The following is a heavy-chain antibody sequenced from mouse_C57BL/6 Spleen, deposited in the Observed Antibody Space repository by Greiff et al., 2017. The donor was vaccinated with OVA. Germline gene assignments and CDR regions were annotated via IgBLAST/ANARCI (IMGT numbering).Heavy chain of an antibody. J-gene: IGHJ4*01. V-gene: IGHV1-82*01. CDR2: IYPGDGDT. D-gene: IGHD2-4*01. Sequence: QVQLQQSGPELVKPGASVKISCKASGYAFSSSWMNWVKQRPGKGLEWIGRIYPGDGDTNYNGKFKGKATLTADKSSSTAYMQLSSLTSADSAVYYCARRGDFDVDYAMDDWGQGTSVTVSS. CDR1: GYAFSSSW. CDR3: ARRGDFDVDYAMDD.